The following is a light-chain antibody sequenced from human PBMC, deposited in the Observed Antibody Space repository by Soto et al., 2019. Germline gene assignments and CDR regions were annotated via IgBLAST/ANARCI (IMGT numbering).Light chain of an antibody. J-gene: IGLJ1*01. CDR1: SSYVGGYNY. CDR3: SSYAGSNNFV. Sequence: QSALTQPPSASGSPGQSVTISCTGTSSYVGGYNYVSWYQQHPGKAPKLMIYEVSERPSGVPDRFSGSKSSNTASLTVSGLQAEDEADYYCSSYAGSNNFVFGTGTKVTVL. CDR2: EVS. V-gene: IGLV2-8*01.